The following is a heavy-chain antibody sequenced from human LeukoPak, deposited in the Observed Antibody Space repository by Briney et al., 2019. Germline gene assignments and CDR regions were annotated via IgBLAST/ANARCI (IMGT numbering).Heavy chain of an antibody. D-gene: IGHD3-3*01. CDR1: GGSISSHY. V-gene: IGHV4-59*11. Sequence: SETLSLTCTVSGGSISSHYWSWIRQPPGKGLEWIGYIYYSGSTNYNPSLKSRVTISVDASKNQFSLKLSSVTAADTAVYYCARVLYDFWALHYYYMDVWGKGTTVTVSS. J-gene: IGHJ6*03. CDR2: IYYSGST. CDR3: ARVLYDFWALHYYYMDV.